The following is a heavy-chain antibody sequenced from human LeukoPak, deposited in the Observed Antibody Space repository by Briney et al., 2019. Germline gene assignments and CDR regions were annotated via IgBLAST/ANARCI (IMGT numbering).Heavy chain of an antibody. Sequence: GGSLRLSCAASGFTFSDYWMHWVRQAPGKGLEWVANIKQDGSAKYYVDSVKGRFTVSRNNAKNSLYLQMNSLRAEDTAVYYCARRYFDSWGQGTLVTVSS. V-gene: IGHV3-7*03. J-gene: IGHJ4*02. CDR1: GFTFSDYW. CDR2: IKQDGSAK. CDR3: ARRYFDS.